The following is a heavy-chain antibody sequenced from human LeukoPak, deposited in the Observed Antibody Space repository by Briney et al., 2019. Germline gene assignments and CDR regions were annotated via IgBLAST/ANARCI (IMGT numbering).Heavy chain of an antibody. CDR3: ARDSDWFDP. Sequence: GASVKVSCTASGYTFTSYYMHWVRQAPGQGLEWMGIINPSSSSTSYAQKFQGRVTMTRDTSTSTVYMELRSLRSDDTAVYYCARDSDWFDPWGQGTLVTVSS. CDR1: GYTFTSYY. D-gene: IGHD1-26*01. V-gene: IGHV1-46*01. J-gene: IGHJ5*02. CDR2: INPSSSST.